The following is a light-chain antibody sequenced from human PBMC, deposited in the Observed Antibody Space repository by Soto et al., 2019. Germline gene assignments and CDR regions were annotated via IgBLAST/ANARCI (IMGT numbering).Light chain of an antibody. V-gene: IGKV3-20*01. CDR1: QSISSIY. CDR3: QQYGDGNSPRYS. J-gene: IGKJ2*03. CDR2: ATS. Sequence: EVVLTQSPGTLSLSPGERVTLSCRASQSISSIYLAWYQQKPGQAPRLLIYATSNRATGIPDRFSGSGSGTDFTLTITRLGPEDFAVYYCQQYGDGNSPRYSFGQGTRLDIK.